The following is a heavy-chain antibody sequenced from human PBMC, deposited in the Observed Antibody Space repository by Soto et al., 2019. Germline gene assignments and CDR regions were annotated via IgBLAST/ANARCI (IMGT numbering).Heavy chain of an antibody. J-gene: IGHJ4*02. V-gene: IGHV1-69*13. CDR3: ARAVRRYCSGGSCYDY. CDR1: GGTFSSYA. D-gene: IGHD2-15*01. CDR2: IIPIFGTA. Sequence: SVKVSCKASGGTFSSYAISWVRQAPGQGLEWMGGIIPIFGTANYAQKSQGRVTITADESTSTAYMELSSLRSEDTAVYYCARAVRRYCSGGSCYDYWGQGTLVTVSS.